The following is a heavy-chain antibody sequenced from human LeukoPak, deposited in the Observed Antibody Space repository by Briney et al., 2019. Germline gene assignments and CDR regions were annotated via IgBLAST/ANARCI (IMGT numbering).Heavy chain of an antibody. Sequence: GGSLRLSCAASGFTFSSYAMSWVRQAPGKGLEWVSAISGSGGSTYYADSVKGRFIISRDNSKNTLYVQMSSLRPEDTAVYYCAKLANRYSDLDYWGQGTLVTVSS. D-gene: IGHD3-16*02. V-gene: IGHV3-23*01. CDR2: ISGSGGST. CDR3: AKLANRYSDLDY. CDR1: GFTFSSYA. J-gene: IGHJ4*02.